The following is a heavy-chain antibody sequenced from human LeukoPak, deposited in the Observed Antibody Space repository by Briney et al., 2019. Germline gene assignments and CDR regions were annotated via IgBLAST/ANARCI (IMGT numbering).Heavy chain of an antibody. CDR1: GFTFSSYW. J-gene: IGHJ4*02. CDR2: LKQDGSEK. Sequence: GGSLRLSCAASGFTFSSYWMSWVRQAPGKGLEWVANLKQDGSEKYYVDSVKGRFTISRDNAKNSLYLQMNSLRAEDTAVYYCARATAVAGFYYFDYWGQGTLVTVSS. CDR3: ARATAVAGFYYFDY. D-gene: IGHD6-19*01. V-gene: IGHV3-7*01.